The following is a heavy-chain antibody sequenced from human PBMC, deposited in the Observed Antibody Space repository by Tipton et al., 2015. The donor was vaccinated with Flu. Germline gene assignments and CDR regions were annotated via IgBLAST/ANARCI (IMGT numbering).Heavy chain of an antibody. CDR3: ARRDYSNYVSEPKNWFDP. Sequence: TLSLTCGVSGDSIRSSNYYWGWIRQPPGKGLEWIGNTFHSGNAYLNPSLKSRVTISIDTSRNQFSLKLYSVTAGDTAVYYCARRDYSNYVSEPKNWFDPWGQGALVTVSS. CDR1: GDSIRSSNYY. CDR2: TFHSGNA. D-gene: IGHD4-11*01. J-gene: IGHJ5*02. V-gene: IGHV4-39*07.